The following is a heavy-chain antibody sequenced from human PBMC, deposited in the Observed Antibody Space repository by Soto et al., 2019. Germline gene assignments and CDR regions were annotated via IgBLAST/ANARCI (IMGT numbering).Heavy chain of an antibody. CDR2: ISYDGSNK. CDR3: ARSPPGGATILDY. J-gene: IGHJ4*02. D-gene: IGHD5-12*01. Sequence: QVQLVESGGGVVQPGRSLRLSCAASGFTFSSYAMHWVRQAPGKGLEWVAVISYDGSNKYYADSVKGRFTISRDNSENTLYLQMNRLRAEATAVYYCARSPPGGATILDYWGQGTLVTVSS. CDR1: GFTFSSYA. V-gene: IGHV3-30-3*01.